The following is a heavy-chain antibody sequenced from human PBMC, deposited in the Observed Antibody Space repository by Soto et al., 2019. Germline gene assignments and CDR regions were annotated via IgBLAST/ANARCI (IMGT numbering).Heavy chain of an antibody. Sequence: EVQVLESGGGLVQPGGSLRLSCAASGFTFSSYGMNWVRQAPGKGLEWVSGIRSDGDTTYNADSVKGRFTVARETSKNTVDLQMNSLRAEDTAVYYCAKGKGVGATLDGADCWGQGTLVTVSS. CDR3: AKGKGVGATLDGADC. CDR2: IRSDGDTT. V-gene: IGHV3-23*01. J-gene: IGHJ4*02. D-gene: IGHD1-26*01. CDR1: GFTFSSYG.